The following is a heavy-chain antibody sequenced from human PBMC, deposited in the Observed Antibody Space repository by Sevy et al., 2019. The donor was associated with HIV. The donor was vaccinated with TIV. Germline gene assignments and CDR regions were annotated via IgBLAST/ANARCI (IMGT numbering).Heavy chain of an antibody. CDR1: GFTFISHA. J-gene: IGHJ3*02. D-gene: IGHD3-22*01. V-gene: IGHV3-23*01. CDR2: IYDTNYGSGGGT. Sequence: GGSLRLSCKPSGFTFISHAMNWVRQVPGKGLDWVSTIYDTNYGSGGGTYYADSVKGRFTISRDTSKTTVYLQMNSLRTEDTAVYYCAGGRYDSSGSFDAIDIWGQGTMVTVSS. CDR3: AGGRYDSSGSFDAIDI.